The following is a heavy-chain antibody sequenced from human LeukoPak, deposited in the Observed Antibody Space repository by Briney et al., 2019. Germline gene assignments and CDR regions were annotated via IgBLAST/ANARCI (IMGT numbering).Heavy chain of an antibody. CDR1: GFTFSTYS. Sequence: HPGGSLRISCEASGFTFSTYSMQWVRQAPGKGLEWVSYISSSRGTIWYADSVKGRFTIFRDNAKSSLYLQMNSLRAEDTAVYYCARDLVGTNPDSFDVWSQGTMVTVSS. D-gene: IGHD1-1*01. CDR2: ISSSRGTI. V-gene: IGHV3-48*04. CDR3: ARDLVGTNPDSFDV. J-gene: IGHJ3*01.